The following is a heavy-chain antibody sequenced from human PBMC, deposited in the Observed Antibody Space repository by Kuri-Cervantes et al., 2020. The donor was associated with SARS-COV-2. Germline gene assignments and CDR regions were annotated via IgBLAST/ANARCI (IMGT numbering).Heavy chain of an antibody. D-gene: IGHD6-13*01. CDR1: GFTFSSYG. V-gene: IGHV3-30*02. Sequence: GGSLRLSCAVSGFTFSSYGMHWVRQAPGKGLEWVAFIRYDGSNKYYADSVKGRFTISRDNSKNTLYLQMNSLRAEDTAVYYRAKDLIAAAGNDYFYMDVWGTGTTVTVSS. CDR3: AKDLIAAAGNDYFYMDV. J-gene: IGHJ6*03. CDR2: IRYDGSNK.